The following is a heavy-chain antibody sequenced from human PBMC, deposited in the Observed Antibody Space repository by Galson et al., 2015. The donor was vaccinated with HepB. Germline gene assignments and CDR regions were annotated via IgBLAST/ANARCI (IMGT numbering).Heavy chain of an antibody. D-gene: IGHD3-22*01. CDR3: VKDVGGYCDY. CDR1: GFTFSNYA. J-gene: IGHJ4*02. V-gene: IGHV3-64D*06. Sequence: SLRLSCAASGFTFSNYAMHWVRQAPGKGLEYVSAISSNGGSTYYADSVKGRFTISRDNSKNTLYLQMSSLRAEDTAVYYCVKDVGGYCDYWGQGTLVTVSS. CDR2: ISSNGGST.